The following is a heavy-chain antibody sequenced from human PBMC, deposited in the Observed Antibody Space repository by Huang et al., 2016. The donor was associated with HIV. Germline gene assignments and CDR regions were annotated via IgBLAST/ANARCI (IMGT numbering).Heavy chain of an antibody. CDR1: GYSFTNYW. D-gene: IGHD2-21*02. J-gene: IGHJ4*02. V-gene: IGHV5-51*03. CDR3: ARSEVLVTAVPFDH. CDR2: SYPADSDT. Sequence: EVQLVQSEAEVKKPGESLKISCRGSGYSFTNYWIGWVRQRPGEGLEWMGVSYPADSDTRYSPSVHGQVTFSADKSTRTAYLQWSSLQASDTAIYYCARSEVLVTAVPFDHWGQGTLVTVSS.